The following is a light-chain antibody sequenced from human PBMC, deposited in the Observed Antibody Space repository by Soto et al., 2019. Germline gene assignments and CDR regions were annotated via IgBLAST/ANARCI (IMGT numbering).Light chain of an antibody. CDR2: DVR. Sequence: QSALTQPASVSASPGQSITISCTGTSSDVGGYNYVSWYQQRPGKAPKLLIYDVRNRPSGVSNRFSASKSGNTASLTISGLQAEDEADYYCSSYTKSSTLYVFGSGTKLTVL. V-gene: IGLV2-14*01. CDR1: SSDVGGYNY. J-gene: IGLJ1*01. CDR3: SSYTKSSTLYV.